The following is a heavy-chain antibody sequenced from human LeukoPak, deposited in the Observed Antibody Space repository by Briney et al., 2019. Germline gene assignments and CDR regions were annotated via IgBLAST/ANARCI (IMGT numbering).Heavy chain of an antibody. D-gene: IGHD4/OR15-4a*01. CDR2: IRYDGSYT. CDR3: ARVFGAGYSDY. Sequence: PGGSLRLSCAASGFTFSSYGMHWVRQAPGRGLEWFAFIRYDGSYTYYADSVKGRFTISRDNSKNSLYLQMNSLRAEDTAVYYCARVFGAGYSDYWGQGTLVTVSS. V-gene: IGHV3-30*02. CDR1: GFTFSSYG. J-gene: IGHJ4*02.